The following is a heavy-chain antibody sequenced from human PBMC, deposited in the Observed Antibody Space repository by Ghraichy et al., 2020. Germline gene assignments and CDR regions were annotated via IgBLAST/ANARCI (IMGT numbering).Heavy chain of an antibody. V-gene: IGHV3-23*01. CDR1: GFTFTTYA. D-gene: IGHD1-26*01. CDR3: ARDSMYSGDNFFLVFDY. J-gene: IGHJ4*02. CDR2: ITGSGGSA. Sequence: GGSLRLSCAVSGFTFTTYAISWVRQAPGKGLEWVSVITGSGGSAYYADSVKGRFTIYRDNSENTVHLQMNSLRAEDTAVYYCARDSMYSGDNFFLVFDYWGQGILVTVSS.